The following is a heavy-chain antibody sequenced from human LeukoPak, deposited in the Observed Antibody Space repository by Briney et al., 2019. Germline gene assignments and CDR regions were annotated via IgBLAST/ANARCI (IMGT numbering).Heavy chain of an antibody. J-gene: IGHJ4*02. CDR3: ASERYNWNYAFDY. CDR2: ISSGSSYI. Sequence: PGGSLRLSRAASGFTFSSYEMNWVRQAPGKGLEWVSSISSGSSYIYYADPLKGRFTVSRDNAKNSLYLQMNSLRAEDTAVYYCASERYNWNYAFDYWGQGILVTVSS. V-gene: IGHV3-21*01. D-gene: IGHD1-7*01. CDR1: GFTFSSYE.